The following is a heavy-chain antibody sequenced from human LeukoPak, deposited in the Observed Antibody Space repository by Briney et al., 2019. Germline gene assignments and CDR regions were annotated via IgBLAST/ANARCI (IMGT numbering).Heavy chain of an antibody. CDR1: GGSISSYY. CDR3: AREHSSSSSLDY. Sequence: SETLSLTCSVSGGSISSYYWSWVRQPPGKGLEWIGYNYYSGSANYNPSLKSRITISVDTSKNQFSLKLSSVTAADTAVYYCAREHSSSSSLDYWGQGTLVTVSS. D-gene: IGHD6-6*01. CDR2: NYYSGSA. J-gene: IGHJ4*02. V-gene: IGHV4-59*01.